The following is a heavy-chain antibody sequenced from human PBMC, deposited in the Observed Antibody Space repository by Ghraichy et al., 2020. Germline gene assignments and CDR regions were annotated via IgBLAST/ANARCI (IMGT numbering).Heavy chain of an antibody. CDR3: ARAHVFMDDFWSGYYSSGFDY. J-gene: IGHJ4*02. D-gene: IGHD3-3*01. CDR1: GGSISSGGYY. Sequence: SETLYLTCTVSGGSISSGGYYWSWIRQHPGKGLEWIGYIYYSGSTYYNPSLKSRVTISVDTSKNQFSLKLSSVTAADTAVYYCARAHVFMDDFWSGYYSSGFDYWGQGTLVTVSS. V-gene: IGHV4-31*03. CDR2: IYYSGST.